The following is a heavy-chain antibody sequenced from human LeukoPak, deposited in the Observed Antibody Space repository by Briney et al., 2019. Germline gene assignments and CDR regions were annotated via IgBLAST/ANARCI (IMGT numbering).Heavy chain of an antibody. D-gene: IGHD3-10*01. V-gene: IGHV1-2*02. Sequence: GASVKVSCKASGYTFTGYYMHWVRQAPGQGLEWMGWINPNSGGTNYAQKFQGRLTMTRDTSISTAYMELSRLTSDDTAVYYCAPSSGITMVRGVPWDWGQGTLVTVSS. CDR2: INPNSGGT. J-gene: IGHJ4*02. CDR1: GYTFTGYY. CDR3: APSSGITMVRGVPWD.